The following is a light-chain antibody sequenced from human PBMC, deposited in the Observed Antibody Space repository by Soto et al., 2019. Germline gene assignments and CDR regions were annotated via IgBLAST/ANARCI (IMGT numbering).Light chain of an antibody. CDR2: EVS. Sequence: QSALTQPASVSGSPGQSITISCTGTSSDVGGYNYVSWYQQHPGTAPKLMIYEVSNRPTGVSNRFSGSKSGNTASLTISGLQDEDDAYYYCSSYTSSSIDYVFGTGTKLTVL. CDR1: SSDVGGYNY. V-gene: IGLV2-14*01. CDR3: SSYTSSSIDYV. J-gene: IGLJ1*01.